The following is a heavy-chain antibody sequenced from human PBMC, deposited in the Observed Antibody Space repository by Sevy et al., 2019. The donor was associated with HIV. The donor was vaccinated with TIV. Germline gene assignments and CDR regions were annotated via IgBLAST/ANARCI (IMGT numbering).Heavy chain of an antibody. CDR1: GGSISSYF. CDR2: IYFTGNT. CDR3: ARDSTTRPRVLDY. Sequence: ETLSLTCSVSGGSISSYFWTWVRQSPGKGLEWIGNIYFTGNTDYSPSLKSRVTLSLDTSKSQFTLTLKSVTAADTAIYFCARDSTTRPRVLDYWGQGTLVTVSS. V-gene: IGHV4-59*01. J-gene: IGHJ4*02. D-gene: IGHD1-1*01.